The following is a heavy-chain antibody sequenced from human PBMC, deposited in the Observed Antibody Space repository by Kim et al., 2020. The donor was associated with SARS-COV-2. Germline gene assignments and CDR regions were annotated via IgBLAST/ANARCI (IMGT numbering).Heavy chain of an antibody. Sequence: SVKVSCKASGGTFSSYAISWVRQAPGQGLEWMGGIIPIFGTANYAQKFQGRVTITADESTSTAYMELSSLRSEDTAVYYCARVNWGGSGGATTGGLYYYYGMDVWGQGTTVTVSS. CDR1: GGTFSSYA. CDR3: ARVNWGGSGGATTGGLYYYYGMDV. CDR2: IIPIFGTA. D-gene: IGHD2-15*01. V-gene: IGHV1-69*13. J-gene: IGHJ6*02.